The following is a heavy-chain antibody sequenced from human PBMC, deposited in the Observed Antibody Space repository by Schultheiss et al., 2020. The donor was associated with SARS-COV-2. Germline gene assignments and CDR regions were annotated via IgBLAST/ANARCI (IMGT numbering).Heavy chain of an antibody. Sequence: SVKVSCKASGFTFTSFAMQWVRQARGQRLEWIGWIVVGSGNTNYAQKFQERVTITRDMSTSTAYMELSSLRSEDTAVYYCAKGSWSGYLTENWFDPWGQGTLVTVSS. CDR1: GFTFTSFA. D-gene: IGHD6-13*01. V-gene: IGHV1-58*02. CDR2: IVVGSGNT. CDR3: AKGSWSGYLTENWFDP. J-gene: IGHJ5*02.